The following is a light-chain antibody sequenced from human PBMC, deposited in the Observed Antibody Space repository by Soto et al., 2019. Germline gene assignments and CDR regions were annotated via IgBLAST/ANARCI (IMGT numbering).Light chain of an antibody. CDR2: DAA. V-gene: IGKV1-33*01. CDR1: QDIATY. J-gene: IGKJ4*01. CDR3: LQYSNFPARVT. Sequence: DIQMTQSPSSLAASVGDRVTLTCQASQDIATYLNWYQQKPGEAPYLLIYDAANLETGVPSRFSGSGSGTHFTFTISSLQPEDFATYFCLQYSNFPARVTFGGGTKL.